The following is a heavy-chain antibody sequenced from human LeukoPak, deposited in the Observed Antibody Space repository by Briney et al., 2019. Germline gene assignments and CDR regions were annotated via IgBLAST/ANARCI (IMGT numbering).Heavy chain of an antibody. Sequence: GGSLRLSCAASGFTFSTYSMNWVRQAPGKGLEWVSSISSSSSYIYYADSVKGRFTISRDNAKNTLYLQMNSLRAEDTAVYYCAKDHLDYGDYVDYFDYWGQGTLVTVSS. CDR2: ISSSSSYI. CDR1: GFTFSTYS. J-gene: IGHJ4*02. CDR3: AKDHLDYGDYVDYFDY. V-gene: IGHV3-21*04. D-gene: IGHD4-17*01.